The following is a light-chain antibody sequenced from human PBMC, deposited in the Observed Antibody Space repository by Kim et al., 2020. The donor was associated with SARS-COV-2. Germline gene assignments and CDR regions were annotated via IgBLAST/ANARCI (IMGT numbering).Light chain of an antibody. Sequence: QSVTISCTGTSSDVGGYNYVSWYQQHPGKAPKLMIYDVSKRPSGVPDRFSGSKSGNTASLTISGLQAEDEADYYCCSYAGSYTYWVFGGATQLTVL. V-gene: IGLV2-11*01. CDR2: DVS. J-gene: IGLJ3*02. CDR1: SSDVGGYNY. CDR3: CSYAGSYTYWV.